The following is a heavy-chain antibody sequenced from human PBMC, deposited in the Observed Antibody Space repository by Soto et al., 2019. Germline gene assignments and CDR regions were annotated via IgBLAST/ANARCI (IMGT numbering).Heavy chain of an antibody. J-gene: IGHJ4*02. Sequence: QLQLQESGSGLVKPSQTLSLTCAVSGGSISSGGYSWSWIRQPPGKGLEWIGYIYHSGRTYYNPSLKSRVTISVDRSMNQFSLKLSSVTAADTAVYYCARGGAWFGELHHFDYWGQGTLVTVSS. CDR1: GGSISSGGYS. CDR2: IYHSGRT. V-gene: IGHV4-30-2*01. CDR3: ARGGAWFGELHHFDY. D-gene: IGHD3-10*01.